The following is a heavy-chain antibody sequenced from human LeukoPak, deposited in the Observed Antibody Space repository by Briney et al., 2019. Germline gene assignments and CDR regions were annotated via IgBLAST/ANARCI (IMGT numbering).Heavy chain of an antibody. D-gene: IGHD1-26*01. CDR1: GYTFTSYD. Sequence: GASVKVSCKASGYTFTSYDINWVRQATGQGLEWMGWMNPNSGNTGYAQKFQGRVTMTRNTSISTAYMELSSLRSEDTAVYYCARGCSGSYYYYFDYWGQGTLVTVSS. J-gene: IGHJ4*02. V-gene: IGHV1-8*01. CDR2: MNPNSGNT. CDR3: ARGCSGSYYYYFDY.